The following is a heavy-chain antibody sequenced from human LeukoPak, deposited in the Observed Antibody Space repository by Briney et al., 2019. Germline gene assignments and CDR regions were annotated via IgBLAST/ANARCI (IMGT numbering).Heavy chain of an antibody. CDR1: GYTFTSYY. D-gene: IGHD6-13*01. V-gene: IGHV1-2*02. CDR2: INPHSADT. J-gene: IGHJ4*02. CDR3: ARWDGYSSSPDY. Sequence: ASVKVSCKASGYTFTSYYMHWVRQAPGQGLEWMGWINPHSADTGYAQKFLGRVTMTRDMSISTIYMELTRLRSDDTALYYCARWDGYSSSPDYWGQGTLVTVSS.